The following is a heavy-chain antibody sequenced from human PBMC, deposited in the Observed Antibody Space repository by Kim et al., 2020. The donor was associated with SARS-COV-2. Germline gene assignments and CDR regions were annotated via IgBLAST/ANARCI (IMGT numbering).Heavy chain of an antibody. D-gene: IGHD1-26*01. V-gene: IGHV3-7*01. CDR3: ASWAWGY. Sequence: DGREKYYLDSVKGRFTISRDNAKNSLYLQMNSLRAEDTAVYSCASWAWGYWGHGTLVTVSS. CDR2: DGREK. J-gene: IGHJ4*01.